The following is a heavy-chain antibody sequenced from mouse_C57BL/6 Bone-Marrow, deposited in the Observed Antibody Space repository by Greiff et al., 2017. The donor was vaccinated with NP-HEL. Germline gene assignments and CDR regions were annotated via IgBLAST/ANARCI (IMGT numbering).Heavy chain of an antibody. J-gene: IGHJ2*01. D-gene: IGHD1-1*01. CDR3: ARGIYYGSRFDY. Sequence: QVQLQQSGAELVRPGASVKLSCKASGYTFTDYYINWVKQRPGQGLEWIARIYPGSGNTYYNEKFKGKATLTAEKSSSTAYMQLSSLTSEDSAVYFCARGIYYGSRFDYWGQGTTLTVSS. V-gene: IGHV1-76*01. CDR1: GYTFTDYY. CDR2: IYPGSGNT.